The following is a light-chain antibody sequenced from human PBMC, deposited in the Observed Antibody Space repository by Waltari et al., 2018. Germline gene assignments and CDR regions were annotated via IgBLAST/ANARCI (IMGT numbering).Light chain of an antibody. CDR1: SSDVGGYNS. CDR3: SSYTSSSTLVV. CDR2: DVS. J-gene: IGLJ2*01. V-gene: IGLV2-14*01. Sequence: QSALTQPASVSGSPGQSITISCPGTSSDVGGYNSVSWYQQHPGKAPKLMIYDVSKRPSGVSNRFSGSKSGNTASLTISGLQAEDEADYYCSSYTSSSTLVVFGGGTKLTVL.